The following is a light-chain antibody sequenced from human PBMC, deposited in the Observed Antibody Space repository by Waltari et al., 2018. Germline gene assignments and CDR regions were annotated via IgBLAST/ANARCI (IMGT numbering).Light chain of an antibody. CDR3: AAWDDTLSAVM. J-gene: IGLJ3*02. CDR1: RSNIEINY. CDR2: KTD. V-gene: IGLV1-47*01. Sequence: QSVLTQPPSASGTPGQRVTISCSGCRSNIEINYVYWYQQLPGAAPKLLISKTDQRPSGVPDRFSASKSGTSASLVISGLRSEDEADYYCAAWDDTLSAVMFGGGTKMTVL.